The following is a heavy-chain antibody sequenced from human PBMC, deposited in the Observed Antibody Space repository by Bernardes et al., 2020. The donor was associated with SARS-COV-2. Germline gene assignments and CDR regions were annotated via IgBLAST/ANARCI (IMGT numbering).Heavy chain of an antibody. CDR2: INPSGGST. J-gene: IGHJ4*02. CDR3: ARGDPDLLREELLWFGESPGEGFDY. D-gene: IGHD3-10*01. CDR1: GYTFTSYY. V-gene: IGHV1-46*01. Sequence: ASVKVSCKASGYTFTSYYMHWVRQAPGQGLEWMGIINPSGGSTTYAQTFQGRVTMTRDTSTSTVYMELSSLRSEDTAVYYCARGDPDLLREELLWFGESPGEGFDYWGQGTLVTVSS.